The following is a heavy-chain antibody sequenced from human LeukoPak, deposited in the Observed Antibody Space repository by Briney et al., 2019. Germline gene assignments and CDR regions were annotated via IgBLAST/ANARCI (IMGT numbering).Heavy chain of an antibody. CDR3: ARDLVMTGPPDYYYGMDV. J-gene: IGHJ6*02. V-gene: IGHV4-31*03. Sequence: SETLSLTCTVSGGSIRGYYWSWIRQHPGKGLEWIGYIFYTGSTYYNLSLRSRVSISLDTSKNQFSLKVNSVTAADTAVYYCARDLVMTGPPDYYYGMDVWGQGTTVIVSS. CDR1: GGSIRGYY. D-gene: IGHD3-9*01. CDR2: IFYTGST.